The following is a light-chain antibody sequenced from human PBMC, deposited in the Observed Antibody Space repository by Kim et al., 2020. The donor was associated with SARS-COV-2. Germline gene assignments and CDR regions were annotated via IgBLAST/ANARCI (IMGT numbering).Light chain of an antibody. CDR2: DVS. CDR3: SSYTTSSTLV. Sequence: QSALTQPASVSGSPGQSITISCTGTSSDVGGYNYVSWYQQHPGKAPKRMIYDVSKRPSGVSNRFSGSKSGNTASLTISGLQAEDEADYYCSSYTTSSTLVFGGGTQLTVL. CDR1: SSDVGGYNY. V-gene: IGLV2-14*01. J-gene: IGLJ3*02.